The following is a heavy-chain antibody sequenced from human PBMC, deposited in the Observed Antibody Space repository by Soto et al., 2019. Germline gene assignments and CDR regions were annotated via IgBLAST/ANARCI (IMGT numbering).Heavy chain of an antibody. J-gene: IGHJ4*02. CDR2: ISAYNGNT. V-gene: IGHV1-18*04. D-gene: IGHD3-22*01. CDR1: GYTFTSYG. Sequence: QVQLVQSGAEVKKPGASVKVSCKASGYTFTSYGISWVRQAPGQGLEWMGWISAYNGNTNYAQKLQGRVTITPDTSTSTAYMELRSLRSDDTAVYYCARVSWNYDSSGYLDYWGQGTLVTVSS. CDR3: ARVSWNYDSSGYLDY.